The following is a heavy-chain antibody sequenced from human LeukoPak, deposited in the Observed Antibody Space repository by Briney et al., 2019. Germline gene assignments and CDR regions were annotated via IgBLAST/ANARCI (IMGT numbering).Heavy chain of an antibody. CDR2: INHSGST. V-gene: IGHV4-34*01. J-gene: IGHJ4*02. Sequence: PSETLSLTCAVYGGSFSGYYWSWIRQPPGKGLEWIGEINHSGSTNYNPSLKSRVTISVDTSKNQFSLKVNSVTAADTAVYYCARAAYCGGDCYWQFDYWGQGTLVTVSS. CDR1: GGSFSGYY. D-gene: IGHD2-21*02. CDR3: ARAAYCGGDCYWQFDY.